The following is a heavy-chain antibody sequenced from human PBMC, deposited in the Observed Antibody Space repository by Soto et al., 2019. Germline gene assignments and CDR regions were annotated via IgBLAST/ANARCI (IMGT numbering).Heavy chain of an antibody. J-gene: IGHJ4*02. D-gene: IGHD4-4*01. Sequence: SETLSLTCTVSGDSVSSGSYFWSWIRQSPGKRLEWLAYISYSGNTNYNPSLTSRVTISVDTSKNQFSLKLSFLTAADSAVYYCKSSNYRLDYWGQETLVTVSS. CDR3: KSSNYRLDY. V-gene: IGHV4-61*01. CDR2: ISYSGNT. CDR1: GDSVSSGSYF.